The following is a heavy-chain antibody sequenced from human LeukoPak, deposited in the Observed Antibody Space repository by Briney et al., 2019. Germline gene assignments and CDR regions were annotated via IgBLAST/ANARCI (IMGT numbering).Heavy chain of an antibody. CDR2: IKQDGSEK. CDR1: GFTFSSYW. CDR3: AKALDRAVAGMRDYYYYMDV. D-gene: IGHD6-19*01. V-gene: IGHV3-7*03. Sequence: GGSLRLSCAASGFTFSSYWMSWVRQAPGKGLEWVANIKQDGSEKYYVDSVKGRFTISRDNAKNSLYLQMNSLRAEDTAVYYCAKALDRAVAGMRDYYYYMDVWGKGTTVTISS. J-gene: IGHJ6*03.